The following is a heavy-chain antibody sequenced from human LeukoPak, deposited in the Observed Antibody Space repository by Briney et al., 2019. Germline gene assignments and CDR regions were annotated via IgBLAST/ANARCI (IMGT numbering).Heavy chain of an antibody. Sequence: PGGSLRLSCAASGFTFSSYWMSWVRQAPGKGLEWVANIKQDGSEKYYVDSVKGRFTISRDNAKNSLYLQMNSLRAEDTAVYYCARVLVGYSSSWYMGWYFDLWGRGTLVTVSS. D-gene: IGHD6-13*01. CDR3: ARVLVGYSSSWYMGWYFDL. CDR2: IKQDGSEK. V-gene: IGHV3-7*01. J-gene: IGHJ2*01. CDR1: GFTFSSYW.